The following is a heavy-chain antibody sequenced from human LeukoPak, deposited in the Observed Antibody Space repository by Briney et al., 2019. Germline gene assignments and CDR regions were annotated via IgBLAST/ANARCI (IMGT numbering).Heavy chain of an antibody. D-gene: IGHD6-13*01. CDR1: GFTFSSYW. Sequence: GGSLRLSCAASGFTFSSYWMSWVRQAPGKGLEWVANIKQDGSEKYHVDSVKGRFTISRDNAKNSLYLQMNSLRAEDTAVYYCARDRGIAAAPDAFDIWGQGTMVTVSS. CDR3: ARDRGIAAAPDAFDI. CDR2: IKQDGSEK. V-gene: IGHV3-7*01. J-gene: IGHJ3*02.